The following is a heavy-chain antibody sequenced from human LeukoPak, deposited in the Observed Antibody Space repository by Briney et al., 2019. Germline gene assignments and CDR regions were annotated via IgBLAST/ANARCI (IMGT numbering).Heavy chain of an antibody. Sequence: GGSLRLSCAASGFTFSSYSMNWVRQAPGKGLEWVSSISSSSSYIYYADSVKGRFTISRDNAKNSLYLQMNSLRAEDTAVYYCAIALDCSSTSCYHHFYGMDVWGQGTTVTVSS. CDR3: AIALDCSSTSCYHHFYGMDV. CDR2: ISSSSSYI. D-gene: IGHD2-2*01. J-gene: IGHJ6*02. V-gene: IGHV3-21*01. CDR1: GFTFSSYS.